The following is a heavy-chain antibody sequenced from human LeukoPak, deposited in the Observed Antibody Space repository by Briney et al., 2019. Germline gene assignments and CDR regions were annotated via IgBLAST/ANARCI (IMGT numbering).Heavy chain of an antibody. Sequence: ASVKVSCKASGYTFTGYYMHWVRQAPGQGLEWMGWINPNSGGTNYAQKLQGRVTLTTDTSTNTAYLDLRSLRSADTAIYYCARDIFEVGANDYWGQGTLVTVSS. CDR2: INPNSGGT. V-gene: IGHV1-2*02. J-gene: IGHJ4*02. CDR1: GYTFTGYY. CDR3: ARDIFEVGANDY. D-gene: IGHD1-26*01.